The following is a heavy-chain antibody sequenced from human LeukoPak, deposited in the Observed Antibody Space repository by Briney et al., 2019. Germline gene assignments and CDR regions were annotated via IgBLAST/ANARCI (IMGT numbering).Heavy chain of an antibody. CDR1: GGSISSGGYY. V-gene: IGHV4-31*03. Sequence: SETLSLTCTVSGGSISSGGYYWSWFRHPPGKGLEWIGYIYYSGSTYYNPSLKSRVTISVDTSKNQFSLKLSSVTAADTAVYYCARSAATRFYYFDYWGQGTLVTVSS. J-gene: IGHJ4*02. CDR3: ARSAATRFYYFDY. D-gene: IGHD2-15*01. CDR2: IYYSGST.